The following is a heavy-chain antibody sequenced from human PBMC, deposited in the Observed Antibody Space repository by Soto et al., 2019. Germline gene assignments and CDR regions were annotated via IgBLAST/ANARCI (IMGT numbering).Heavy chain of an antibody. CDR2: ISWNSGSI. J-gene: IGHJ3*02. Sequence: GGSLRLSCAASGFTFDDYAMHWVRQAPGKGLEWVSGISWNSGSIGYADSVKGRFTISRDNAKNSLYLQMNSPRAEDTALYYCAKDIQVPGIAAAGFSNAFDIWGQGTMVTVSS. V-gene: IGHV3-9*01. CDR3: AKDIQVPGIAAAGFSNAFDI. D-gene: IGHD6-13*01. CDR1: GFTFDDYA.